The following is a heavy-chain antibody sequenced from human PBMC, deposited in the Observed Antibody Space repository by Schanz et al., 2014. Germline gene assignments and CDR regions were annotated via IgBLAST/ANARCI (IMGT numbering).Heavy chain of an antibody. D-gene: IGHD3-10*01. CDR2: INQDGYDK. J-gene: IGHJ3*01. Sequence: EAQLVEPGGGLVQPGGCLRLSCAASEFTFNTYCMSWVRQAPGKGLELVASINQDGYDKHYVDSVEGRFTISRDNAKKSLYLQMNPLRADETAIYYCARVEGSSGSASSYRALNVWGQGTTVTVSS. V-gene: IGHV3-7*01. CDR1: EFTFNTYC. CDR3: ARVEGSSGSASSYRALNV.